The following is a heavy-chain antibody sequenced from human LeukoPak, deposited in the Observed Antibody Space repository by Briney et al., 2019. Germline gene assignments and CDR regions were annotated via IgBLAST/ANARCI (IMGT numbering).Heavy chain of an antibody. V-gene: IGHV3-23*01. CDR3: AKDRLSRLYYYYGMDV. Sequence: PGGSLRLSCAASGFTFSSYAMSWVRQAPGKGLEWVSAISGSGGSTYYADSVKGRFTISRDNSKNTLYLQMNSLRAEDTAVYYCAKDRLSRLYYYYGMDVWGQGTTVTVSS. D-gene: IGHD6-6*01. CDR1: GFTFSSYA. CDR2: ISGSGGST. J-gene: IGHJ6*02.